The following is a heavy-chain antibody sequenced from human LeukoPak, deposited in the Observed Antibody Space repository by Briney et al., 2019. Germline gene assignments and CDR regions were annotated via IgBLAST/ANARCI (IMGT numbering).Heavy chain of an antibody. CDR2: IYPGDSDT. CDR1: GYSFTSYW. V-gene: IGHV5-51*01. J-gene: IGHJ6*02. CDR3: ARVTAMAPYYYYGMDV. D-gene: IGHD5-18*01. Sequence: GESLKISCKGSGYSFTSYWIGWVRQMPGKGLEWMGIIYPGDSDTRYSPSFQGQVTISADKSISTAYLQWSSLKASDTAMYYCARVTAMAPYYYYGMDVRGQGATVTVSS.